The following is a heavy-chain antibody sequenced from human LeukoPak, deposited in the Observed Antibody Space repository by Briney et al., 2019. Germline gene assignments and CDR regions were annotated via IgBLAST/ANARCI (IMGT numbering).Heavy chain of an antibody. V-gene: IGHV3-23*01. D-gene: IGHD3-22*01. CDR3: AKSRGIGDSSGYYFRTYYFDY. CDR1: GFTFSSYA. Sequence: GGSLRLSCAASGFTFSSYAMSWVRQAPGKGLEWVSAISGSGGSTYYADSVKGRFTISRDNSKNTLYLQMNSLRAEDTAVYYCAKSRGIGDSSGYYFRTYYFDYWGQGTLVTVPS. J-gene: IGHJ4*02. CDR2: ISGSGGST.